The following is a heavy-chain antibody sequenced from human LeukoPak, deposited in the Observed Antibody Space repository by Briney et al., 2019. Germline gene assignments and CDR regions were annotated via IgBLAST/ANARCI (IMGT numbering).Heavy chain of an antibody. J-gene: IGHJ3*02. CDR3: ARTIVVVPAATRAFDI. Sequence: PSETLSLTCAVYGGSFSGYYWSWIRQPPGKGLEWIGEINHSGSTNYNPSLKSRVTISVDTSKNQFSLKLSSVTAADTAVYYCARTIVVVPAATRAFDIWGQGTMATVSS. D-gene: IGHD2-2*01. CDR2: INHSGST. V-gene: IGHV4-34*01. CDR1: GGSFSGYY.